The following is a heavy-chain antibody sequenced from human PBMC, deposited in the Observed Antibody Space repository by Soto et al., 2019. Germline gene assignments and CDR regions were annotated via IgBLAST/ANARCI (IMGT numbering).Heavy chain of an antibody. CDR3: ARTSAAGKYYYGIAV. D-gene: IGHD6-13*01. CDR2: IYPGDSDT. V-gene: IGHV5-51*01. CDR1: GYSFTSYW. J-gene: IGHJ6*02. Sequence: PGESLKISCKGSGYSFTSYWNGWVRQMPGKGLEWMGIIYPGDSDTRYSPSFQGQVAISADKSISTAYLQWSSLKASDTAMYYCARTSAAGKYYYGIAVWGQGTTVTVSS.